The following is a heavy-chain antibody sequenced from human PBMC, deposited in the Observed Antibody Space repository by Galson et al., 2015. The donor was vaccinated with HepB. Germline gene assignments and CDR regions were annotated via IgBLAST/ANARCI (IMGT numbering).Heavy chain of an antibody. J-gene: IGHJ4*02. CDR1: GFTFDDYA. V-gene: IGHV3-9*01. D-gene: IGHD6-19*01. CDR3: AKDSSGRHYSSGGGY. CDR2: ISWNSGSI. Sequence: SLRLSCAASGFTFDDYAMHWVRQAPGKGLEWVSGISWNSGSIGYADSVKGRFTISRDNAKNSLYLQMNSLRAEDTALYYCAKDSSGRHYSSGGGYWGQGTLVTVSS.